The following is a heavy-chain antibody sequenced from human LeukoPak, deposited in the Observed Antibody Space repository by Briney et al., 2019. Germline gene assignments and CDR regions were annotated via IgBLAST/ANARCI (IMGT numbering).Heavy chain of an antibody. J-gene: IGHJ5*02. Sequence: GESLKISCKGSGYNFTIYWIGWVRQMPGKGLEWMGIIYPGDSDTRYSPSFQGQVTISADKSISTAYLQWSSLKASDTAMYYCARQYCSSTSCYSWFNWFDPWGQGTLVTVSS. CDR2: IYPGDSDT. CDR1: GYNFTIYW. CDR3: ARQYCSSTSCYSWFNWFDP. V-gene: IGHV5-51*01. D-gene: IGHD2-2*01.